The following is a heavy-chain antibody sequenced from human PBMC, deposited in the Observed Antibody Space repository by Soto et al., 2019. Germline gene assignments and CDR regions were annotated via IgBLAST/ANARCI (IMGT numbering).Heavy chain of an antibody. CDR3: ARGLGLVPAAKGYYYYYYMDV. CDR2: IVVGSGNT. V-gene: IGHV1-58*02. Sequence: ASVKVSCKASGFTFTSSAMQWVRQARGQRLEWIGWIVVGSGNTNYAQKFQERVTITRDMSTSTAYMELSSLRSEDTAVYYCARGLGLVPAAKGYYYYYYMDVWGKGTTVTVSS. J-gene: IGHJ6*03. D-gene: IGHD2-2*01. CDR1: GFTFTSSA.